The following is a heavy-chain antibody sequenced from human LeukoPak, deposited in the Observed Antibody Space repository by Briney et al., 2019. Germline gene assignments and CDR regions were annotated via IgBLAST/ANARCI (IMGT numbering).Heavy chain of an antibody. D-gene: IGHD1-26*01. Sequence: ASVKVSCKASGYTFTSYDINWVRQATGQGLEWMGWMNPNSGNTGYAQKFQGRVTITADESTSTAYMELSSLRSEDTAVYYCTTATKSGTYSRGYWGQGTLVTASS. CDR3: TTATKSGTYSRGY. CDR2: MNPNSGNT. CDR1: GYTFTSYD. V-gene: IGHV1-8*01. J-gene: IGHJ4*02.